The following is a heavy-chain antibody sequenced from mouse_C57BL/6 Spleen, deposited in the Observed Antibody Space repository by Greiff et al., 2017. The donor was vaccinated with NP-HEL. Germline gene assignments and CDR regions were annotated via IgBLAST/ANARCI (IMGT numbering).Heavy chain of an antibody. J-gene: IGHJ4*01. V-gene: IGHV1-69*01. CDR3: ARGDSNYYAMDY. CDR2: IDPSDSYT. D-gene: IGHD2-5*01. CDR1: GYTFTSYW. Sequence: QVQLQQPGAELVMPGASVKLSCKASGYTFTSYWMHWVKQRPGQGLEWIGEIDPSDSYTNYNQKFKGKSTLTVDKSSSTAYMQLSSLTSEDSAVYYCARGDSNYYAMDYWGQGTSVTVSS.